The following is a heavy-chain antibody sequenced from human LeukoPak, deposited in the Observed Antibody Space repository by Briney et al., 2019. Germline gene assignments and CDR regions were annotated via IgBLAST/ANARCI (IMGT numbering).Heavy chain of an antibody. Sequence: GGSLRLSCAASGFTFSSYAMHWVRQAPGKGLEWVAVISYDGSNKYYADSVKGRFTISRDNSKNTLYLQMNSLRAEDTAVYYCARDKIQLWLRSNYFDYWGQGALVTVSS. CDR3: ARDKIQLWLRSNYFDY. CDR2: ISYDGSNK. D-gene: IGHD5-18*01. J-gene: IGHJ4*02. CDR1: GFTFSSYA. V-gene: IGHV3-30-3*01.